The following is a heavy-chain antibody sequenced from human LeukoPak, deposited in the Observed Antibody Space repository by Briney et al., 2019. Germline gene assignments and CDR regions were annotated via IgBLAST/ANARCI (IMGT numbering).Heavy chain of an antibody. Sequence: GGSLRLSCVASGFTFSSHWMHWVRQTPGKGLVWISRINSDGRSTSYADSVKGRFTISRDNAKSTLFLHMNSLRAEDTAVYYCARDNLITKTGVEFDSWGQGTLVLVPA. J-gene: IGHJ4*02. CDR1: GFTFSSHW. D-gene: IGHD1-14*01. CDR2: INSDGRST. CDR3: ARDNLITKTGVEFDS. V-gene: IGHV3-74*01.